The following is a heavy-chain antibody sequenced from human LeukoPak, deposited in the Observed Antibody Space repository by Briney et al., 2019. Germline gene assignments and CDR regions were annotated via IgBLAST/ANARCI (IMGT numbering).Heavy chain of an antibody. V-gene: IGHV3-73*01. J-gene: IGHJ4*02. CDR1: GFTFSGSA. Sequence: GGSLKLSCAAPGFTFSGSAMHWVRQASGKGLEWVGRIRSKANSYATAYAASVKGRFTISRDDSKNTAYLQMNSLKTEDTAVYYCTGTTVTTSDYWGQGTLVTVSS. CDR2: IRSKANSYAT. D-gene: IGHD4-17*01. CDR3: TGTTVTTSDY.